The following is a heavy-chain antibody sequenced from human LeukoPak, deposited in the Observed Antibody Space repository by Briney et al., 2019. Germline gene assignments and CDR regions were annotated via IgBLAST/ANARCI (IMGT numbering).Heavy chain of an antibody. D-gene: IGHD3-10*01. J-gene: IGHJ5*02. Sequence: SEALSLTCTVSGGSISSYYWSWIRQPAGKGLEWIGRIYTSGSTNYNPSLKSRVTMSVDTSKNQFSLKLSSVTAADTAVYYCARDRVRGVSNWFDPWGQGTLVTVSS. V-gene: IGHV4-4*07. CDR1: GGSISSYY. CDR2: IYTSGST. CDR3: ARDRVRGVSNWFDP.